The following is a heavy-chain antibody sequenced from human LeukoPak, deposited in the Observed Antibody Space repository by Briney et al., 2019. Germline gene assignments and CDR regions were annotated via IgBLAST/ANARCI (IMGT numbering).Heavy chain of an antibody. J-gene: IGHJ4*02. CDR3: ARDRYSSGWYGDFDC. CDR2: ISSDGSNN. D-gene: IGHD6-19*01. Sequence: GGSLRLSCAASGFTFNSYATHWVRQAPGKGLEWMAVISSDGSNNYYADSVKGRFTISRDNSKNTLYLQVNSLRAEDTAVYYCARDRYSSGWYGDFDCWGQGTLVTVSS. V-gene: IGHV3-30-3*01. CDR1: GFTFNSYA.